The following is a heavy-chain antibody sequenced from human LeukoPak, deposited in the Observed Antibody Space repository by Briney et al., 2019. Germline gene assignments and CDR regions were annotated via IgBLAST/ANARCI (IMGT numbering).Heavy chain of an antibody. V-gene: IGHV3-23*01. Sequence: PGGPLRLSCAAWGFTFSRYAMSWARQAPGEGLEGGSAIGGSGGSTYYADSVKGRFTISRDNSKNSLYLQMNSLRAEDTAVYYCARDKGLGYCSGGSCRHFDYWGQGTLVTVSS. D-gene: IGHD2-15*01. CDR2: IGGSGGST. CDR3: ARDKGLGYCSGGSCRHFDY. J-gene: IGHJ4*02. CDR1: GFTFSRYA.